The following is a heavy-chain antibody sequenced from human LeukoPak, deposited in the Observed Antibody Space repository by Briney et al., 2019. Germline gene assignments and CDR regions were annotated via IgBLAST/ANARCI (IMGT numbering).Heavy chain of an antibody. CDR3: ARDGNWRNGYYFDY. CDR2: ISFSVNTK. V-gene: IGHV3-48*04. Sequence: GGSLRLSCAASGFTFSDYSMNWVRQAPGKGLEWVSYISFSVNTKYYGDSVKGRFTISRDNAKNSLYLQMNSLRAEDTAVYYCARDGNWRNGYYFDYWGQGTLVTVSS. J-gene: IGHJ4*02. D-gene: IGHD1-1*01. CDR1: GFTFSDYS.